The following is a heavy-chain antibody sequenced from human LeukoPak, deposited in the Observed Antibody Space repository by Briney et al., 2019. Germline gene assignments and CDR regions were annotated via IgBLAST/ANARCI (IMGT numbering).Heavy chain of an antibody. J-gene: IGHJ4*02. V-gene: IGHV3-7*03. Sequence: GGSLRLSCAASGFTLWSYWMSWVRQAPGKGLEWVANIKQDGSEIYYLDSVKGRFTISRDNAKKSLYLQMNSLRAEDTAVYYCARSRMVREQLAPEAIPGEFDYWGQGTLVTVSS. CDR3: ARSRMVREQLAPEAIPGEFDY. CDR1: GFTLWSYW. D-gene: IGHD6-13*01. CDR2: IKQDGSEI.